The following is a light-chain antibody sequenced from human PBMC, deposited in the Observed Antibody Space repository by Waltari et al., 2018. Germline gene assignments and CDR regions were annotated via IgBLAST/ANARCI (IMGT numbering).Light chain of an antibody. Sequence: DIQMTQSPSSLSASVGDRVTITCRASLGISVYLAWFRQKPGKAPESLIYAASSLESGVASRVSGSGSGTDFSLTISSLQPEDSATYYCQQYNGYPLAFGQGTRLEIK. J-gene: IGKJ5*01. CDR2: AAS. V-gene: IGKV1-16*01. CDR3: QQYNGYPLA. CDR1: LGISVY.